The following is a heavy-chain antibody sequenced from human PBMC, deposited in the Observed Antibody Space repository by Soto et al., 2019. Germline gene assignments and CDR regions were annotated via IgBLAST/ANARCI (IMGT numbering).Heavy chain of an antibody. Sequence: PSETLSLTCTVSGGSISSYYWSWIRQPPGKGLEWIGYIYYSGSTNYNPSLESRVTISVDTSKNQFSLKLSSVTAADTAVYYCGGGPSSTIFGVVDYYYYYGMDVWGQGTTVTVSS. J-gene: IGHJ6*02. CDR2: IYYSGST. CDR1: GGSISSYY. CDR3: GGGPSSTIFGVVDYYYYYGMDV. D-gene: IGHD3-3*01. V-gene: IGHV4-59*01.